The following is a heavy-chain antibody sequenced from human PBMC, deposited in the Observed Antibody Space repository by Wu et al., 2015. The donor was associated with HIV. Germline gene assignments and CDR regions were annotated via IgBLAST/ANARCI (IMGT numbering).Heavy chain of an antibody. CDR3: ARDPRQNYGDYVDDYYYGMDV. V-gene: IGHV1-69*13. D-gene: IGHD4-17*01. CDR1: GGTFSSYA. CDR2: IIPIFGTA. J-gene: IGHJ6*02. Sequence: QVQLVQSGAEVKKPGSSVKVSCKASGGTFSSYAISWVRQAPGQGLEWMGRIIPIFGTANYAQKFQGRVTITADESTSTAYMELSSLRPEDTAVYYCARDPRQNYGDYVDDYYYGMDVWGQGTTVTVSS.